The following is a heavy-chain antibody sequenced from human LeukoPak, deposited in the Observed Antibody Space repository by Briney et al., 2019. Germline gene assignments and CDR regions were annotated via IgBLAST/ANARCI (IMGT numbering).Heavy chain of an antibody. J-gene: IGHJ4*02. Sequence: EASVKVSCKASGYTFTSYDINWVRQATGQGLEWMGWISAYNGNTNYAQKLQGRVTMTTDTSTSTAYMELRSLRSDDTAVYYCARDLSPISFHDYWGQGTLVTVSS. CDR1: GYTFTSYD. D-gene: IGHD2-2*02. CDR2: ISAYNGNT. V-gene: IGHV1-18*01. CDR3: ARDLSPISFHDY.